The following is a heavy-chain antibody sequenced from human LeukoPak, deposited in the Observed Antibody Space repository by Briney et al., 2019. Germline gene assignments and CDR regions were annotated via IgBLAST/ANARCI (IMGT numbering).Heavy chain of an antibody. V-gene: IGHV3-30*18. J-gene: IGHJ4*02. D-gene: IGHD3-22*01. CDR3: AKPYYDSSGYYLGHFDY. CDR2: ISYDGSNK. Sequence: PGRSLRLSCAASGFTFSSYGMHWVRQAPGKGLEWVAVISYDGSNKYYADSVKGRFTISRDNSKNTLYLQMNSRRAEDTAVYYCAKPYYDSSGYYLGHFDYWGQGTLVTVSS. CDR1: GFTFSSYG.